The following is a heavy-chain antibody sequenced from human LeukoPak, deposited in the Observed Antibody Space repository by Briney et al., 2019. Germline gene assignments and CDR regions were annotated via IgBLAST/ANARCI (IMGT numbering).Heavy chain of an antibody. Sequence: GASVNVSCKASGYTFTSYGISWVRQAPGQGLEWMGWISAYNGNTNYAQKLQGRVTMTTDTSTSTAYMELRSLRSDDTAVYYCARDSGWSNSSPHYYYGMDVWGQGTTVTVSS. CDR3: ARDSGWSNSSPHYYYGMDV. J-gene: IGHJ6*02. CDR1: GYTFTSYG. D-gene: IGHD1-1*01. V-gene: IGHV1-18*01. CDR2: ISAYNGNT.